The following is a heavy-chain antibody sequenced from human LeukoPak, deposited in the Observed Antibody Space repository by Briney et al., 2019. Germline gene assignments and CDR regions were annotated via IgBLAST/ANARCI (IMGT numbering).Heavy chain of an antibody. CDR2: ISYDGSNK. J-gene: IGHJ3*02. CDR1: GVTFSSYG. V-gene: IGHV3-30*18. D-gene: IGHD3-10*01. Sequence: GGSLRLSCAASGVTFSSYGMHWVRQAPGKGLEWVAVISYDGSNKYYADSVKGRFTISRDNSKNTLYLQMNSLRAEDTAVYYCAKAGVSDAFDIWGQGTMVTVSS. CDR3: AKAGVSDAFDI.